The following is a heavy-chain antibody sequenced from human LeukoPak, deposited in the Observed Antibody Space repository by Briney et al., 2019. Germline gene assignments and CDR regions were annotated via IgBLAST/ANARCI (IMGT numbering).Heavy chain of an antibody. CDR2: LSRSGSDT. V-gene: IGHV3-23*01. Sequence: GGSLRLSCSASGFTFSNYPMSWVRQAPGKGLEWVSGLSRSGSDTYYADSVKGRFTISRDNSKNTLYLQMNSLRAEDTAVYYCAKTSGYSNSWYEDWGQGTLVTVPS. CDR1: GFTFSNYP. D-gene: IGHD5-12*01. J-gene: IGHJ5*02. CDR3: AKTSGYSNSWYED.